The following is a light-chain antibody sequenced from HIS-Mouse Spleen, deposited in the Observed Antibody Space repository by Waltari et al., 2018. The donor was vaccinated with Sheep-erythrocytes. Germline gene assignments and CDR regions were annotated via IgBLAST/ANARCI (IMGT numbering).Light chain of an antibody. CDR2: EGS. V-gene: IGLV2-23*01. CDR1: SSDVGSYNL. J-gene: IGLJ3*02. Sequence: QSALTQPASVSGSPGQSITIFCTGTSSDVGSYNLVSWYQQHPGQAPKLMIYEGSKRPSGVSNRFSGSKSGNTASLTISGLQAEDEADYYCCSYAGSSTPWVFGGGTKLTVL. CDR3: CSYAGSSTPWV.